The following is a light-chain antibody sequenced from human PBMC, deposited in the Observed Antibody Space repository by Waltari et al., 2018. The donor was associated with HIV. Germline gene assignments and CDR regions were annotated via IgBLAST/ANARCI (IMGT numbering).Light chain of an antibody. V-gene: IGLV6-57*01. Sequence: NFILTQPHSVSESPGKPVTISCTRSSGNISSSHVQWYQQRPGSSPTTVIYANNQRPSGVPDRFSGSIDSSSNSASLTISGLRTEDEADYYCQSHDNKIFYVFGGGTYVTVL. CDR2: ANN. CDR1: SGNISSSH. CDR3: QSHDNKIFYV. J-gene: IGLJ1*01.